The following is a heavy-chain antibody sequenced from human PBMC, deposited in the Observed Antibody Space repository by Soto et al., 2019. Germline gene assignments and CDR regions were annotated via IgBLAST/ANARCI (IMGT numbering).Heavy chain of an antibody. D-gene: IGHD2-15*01. J-gene: IGHJ4*02. CDR1: GYSFGTYG. V-gene: IGHV1-18*01. CDR2: ISAYSGST. CDR3: ASYIVCSNGNCYNDF. Sequence: QLVQSGPQVKKPGASVRVSCKASGYSFGTYGLSWVRQAPGQGLEWMGWISAYSGSTSYAQNFQDRVTLTTDTTTSTGYLELSSLRSDDTAIYYCASYIVCSNGNCYNDFWGQGTLVTVSS.